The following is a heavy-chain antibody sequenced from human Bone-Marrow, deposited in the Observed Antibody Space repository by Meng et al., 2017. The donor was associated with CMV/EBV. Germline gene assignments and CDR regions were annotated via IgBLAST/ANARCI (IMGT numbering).Heavy chain of an antibody. CDR3: ARDHYDFWSGYYSLIWFDP. CDR1: GYTLTELS. V-gene: IGHV1-24*01. Sequence: ASVKVSCKVSGYTLTELSMHWVRQAPGKGLEWMGGFDPEDGETIYAQKFQGRVTMTEDTSTDTAYMELSSLRSEDTAVYYCARDHYDFWSGYYSLIWFDPWGQGTLVTVSS. D-gene: IGHD3-3*01. CDR2: FDPEDGET. J-gene: IGHJ5*02.